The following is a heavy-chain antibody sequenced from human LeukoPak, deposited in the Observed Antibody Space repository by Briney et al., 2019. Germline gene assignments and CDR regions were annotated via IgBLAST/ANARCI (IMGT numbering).Heavy chain of an antibody. CDR3: ARGPFPDIVVVPAALNWFDP. CDR2: IIPIFGTA. Sequence: SVKVSCKASGGTFSSYAISWVRQAPGQGLEWMGGIIPIFGTANYAQKFQGRVTITADESTSTAYMELSSLRSEDTAVYYCARGPFPDIVVVPAALNWFDPWGQGTLVTVSS. CDR1: GGTFSSYA. D-gene: IGHD2-2*01. J-gene: IGHJ5*02. V-gene: IGHV1-69*13.